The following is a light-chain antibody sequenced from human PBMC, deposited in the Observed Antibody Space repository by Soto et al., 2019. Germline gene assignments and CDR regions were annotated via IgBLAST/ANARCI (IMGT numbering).Light chain of an antibody. CDR2: GAS. CDR1: QSVSSN. CDR3: QQYNNWPLT. V-gene: IGKV3-15*01. J-gene: IGKJ4*01. Sequence: EIVMTQSPATLSVSPGERATLSCRASQSVSSNLAWYQQKPGQAPRLLIYGASTRATGIPARFSGRGSGTEFTLTRSSLQSEDFAVYYCQQYNNWPLTFGGGTKVEIK.